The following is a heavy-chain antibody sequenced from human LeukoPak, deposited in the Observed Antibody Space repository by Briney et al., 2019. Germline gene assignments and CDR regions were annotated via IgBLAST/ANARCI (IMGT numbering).Heavy chain of an antibody. CDR1: ASIFSSYA. CDR3: ANRASPHGDCGGGYFDY. J-gene: IGHJ4*02. CDR2: ISSSGGST. D-gene: IGHD2-21*02. Sequence: GRSLCPSCAASASIFSSYAMSWVRQAPGEGLEWVVVISSSGGSTYYADSVKGRFTISRDNSKNTLCLQMNGLSAKDTAVYYGANRASPHGDCGGGYFDYWGQGTLVTVSS. V-gene: IGHV3-23*01.